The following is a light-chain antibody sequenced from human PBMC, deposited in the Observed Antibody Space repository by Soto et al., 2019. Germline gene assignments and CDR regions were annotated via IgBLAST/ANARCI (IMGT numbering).Light chain of an antibody. CDR2: AAS. CDR3: HQLHSYPLT. J-gene: IGKJ4*01. CDR1: QAINTY. Sequence: DIPLTQSPSFLSASVGDRVTITCRASQAINTYLTWYQQKPGKAPQALSYAASTLQSGVPPRFSGSGSGTDFTRSISSLQPEDFATYYCHQLHSYPLTFGGGTKVEI. V-gene: IGKV1-9*01.